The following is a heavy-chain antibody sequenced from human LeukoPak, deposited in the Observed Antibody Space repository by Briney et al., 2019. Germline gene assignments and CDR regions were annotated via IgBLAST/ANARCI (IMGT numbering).Heavy chain of an antibody. J-gene: IGHJ6*03. CDR2: IYTSGST. V-gene: IGHV4-4*07. D-gene: IGHD4-11*01. Sequence: SETLSLTCTVSGGSISSYYWSWIRQPAGKGLEWIGRIYTSGSTNYNPSLKSRVTMSVDTSKNQFSLKLSSVTAADTAVYYCASSTVTTRFASYYYYMDVWGKGTTVTVSS. CDR3: ASSTVTTRFASYYYYMDV. CDR1: GGSISSYY.